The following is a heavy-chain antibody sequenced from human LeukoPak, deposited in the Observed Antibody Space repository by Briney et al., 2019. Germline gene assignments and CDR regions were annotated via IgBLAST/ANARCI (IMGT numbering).Heavy chain of an antibody. D-gene: IGHD6-13*01. CDR1: GFSFSYYA. J-gene: IGHJ3*02. V-gene: IGHV3-30*04. Sequence: PGGSLRLSCAASGFSFSYYAMHWVRQAPGKGLEWVAVIWYDGSKKYYADSVKGRFTISRDNPKNTLYLQMNSLRADDTAFYYCARDIAAANTVGDAFDIWGQGTMVTVSS. CDR2: IWYDGSKK. CDR3: ARDIAAANTVGDAFDI.